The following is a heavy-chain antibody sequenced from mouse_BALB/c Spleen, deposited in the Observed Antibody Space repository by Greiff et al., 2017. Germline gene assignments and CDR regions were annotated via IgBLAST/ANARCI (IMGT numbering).Heavy chain of an antibody. CDR1: GYSITSYYA. V-gene: IGHV3-2*02. CDR3: ARASYDYPFAY. CDR2: IRYSGST. D-gene: IGHD2-4*01. Sequence: DVMLVESGPGLVKPSQSLSLTCTVTGYSITSYYAWYWIRQFPGNQLGWMGYIRYSGSTSYNPSLKSRISITRDTSKNPFFLQLNSVTTEDTATYYGARASYDYPFAYWGQGSLVTVSA. J-gene: IGHJ3*01.